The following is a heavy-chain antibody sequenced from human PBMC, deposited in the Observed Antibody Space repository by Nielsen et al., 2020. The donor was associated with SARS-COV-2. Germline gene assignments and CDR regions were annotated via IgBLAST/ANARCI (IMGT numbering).Heavy chain of an antibody. Sequence: LRLSCAVSGGSISSGGYSWSWIRQPPGKGLEWIGYIYHSGSTYYNPSLKSRVTISVDRSKNQFSLKLSSVTAADTAVYYCARGSYDILTGYSYFDYWGQGTLVTVSS. CDR3: ARGSYDILTGYSYFDY. V-gene: IGHV4-30-2*01. J-gene: IGHJ4*02. CDR2: IYHSGST. CDR1: GGSISSGGYS. D-gene: IGHD3-9*01.